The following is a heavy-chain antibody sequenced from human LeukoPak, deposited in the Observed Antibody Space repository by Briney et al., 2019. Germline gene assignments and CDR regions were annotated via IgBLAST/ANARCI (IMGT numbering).Heavy chain of an antibody. CDR1: GFTFSSYS. D-gene: IGHD5-12*01. Sequence: PGGSLRLSCAASGFTFSSYSMNWVRQAPGKGLEWVAVIWYDGSNKYYADSVKGRFTISRDNSKNTLYLQMNSLRAEDTAVYYCARDRSGYDYTLDYWGQGTLVTVSS. CDR3: ARDRSGYDYTLDY. V-gene: IGHV3-33*08. J-gene: IGHJ4*02. CDR2: IWYDGSNK.